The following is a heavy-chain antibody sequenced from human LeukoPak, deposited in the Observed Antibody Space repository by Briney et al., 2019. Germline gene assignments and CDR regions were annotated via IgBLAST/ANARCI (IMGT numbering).Heavy chain of an antibody. J-gene: IGHJ4*02. CDR1: GYSFTSYW. V-gene: IGHV5-10-1*01. Sequence: KPGESLKISCKGSGYSFTSYWISWVRQMPGKGLEWMGRIDPSDSYTNYSPSFQGHITISADKSISTAYLQWSSLKASDTAMYYCARHPIAVAGPLVHWGQGTLVTVSS. D-gene: IGHD6-19*01. CDR2: IDPSDSYT. CDR3: ARHPIAVAGPLVH.